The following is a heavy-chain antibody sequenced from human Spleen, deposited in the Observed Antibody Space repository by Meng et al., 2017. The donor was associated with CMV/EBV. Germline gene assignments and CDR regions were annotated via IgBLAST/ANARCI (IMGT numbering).Heavy chain of an antibody. CDR2: IRSKSYGGTT. J-gene: IGHJ5*01. V-gene: IGHV3-49*04. CDR3: ALLGVAAGLDS. Sequence: GGSLRLSCTASGFTFCDYAISWVRQAPGKGLEWIGFIRSKSYGGTTEYVASVKGSFIVSRDDSKSIAYLQMNSLKTEDSARYYCALLGVAAGLDSWGQGTLVTVSS. D-gene: IGHD2-15*01. CDR1: GFTFCDYA.